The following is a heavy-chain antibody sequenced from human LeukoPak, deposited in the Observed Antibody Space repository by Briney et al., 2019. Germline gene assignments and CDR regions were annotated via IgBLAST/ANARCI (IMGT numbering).Heavy chain of an antibody. CDR1: GFTFSSYW. Sequence: GGSLRLSCAASGFTFSSYWMSWVRQAPGKGLEWVANIKQDGSEKYYVDSVKGRFTISRDNAKNSLYLQMNSLRAEDTAVYYCARARVAAAISWFDPWGQGTQVTVSS. CDR3: ARARVAAAISWFDP. CDR2: IKQDGSEK. D-gene: IGHD2-15*01. V-gene: IGHV3-7*04. J-gene: IGHJ5*02.